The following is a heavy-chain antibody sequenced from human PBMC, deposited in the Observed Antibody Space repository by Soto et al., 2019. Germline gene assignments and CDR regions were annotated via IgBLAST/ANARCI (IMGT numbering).Heavy chain of an antibody. J-gene: IGHJ3*01. CDR3: VKGDLDTAVVNSPDAFDF. CDR1: GFMFNDYG. CDR2: ISYDGDNK. Sequence: GGSLRLSCEASGFMFNDYGMHWVRQAPGKGLDWVAVISYDGDNKYYAQSVKGRFTISRDNSKNTLFLHMDSLRHEDTAVYHCVKGDLDTAVVNSPDAFDFWGQGTMVTVSS. D-gene: IGHD5-18*01. V-gene: IGHV3-30*18.